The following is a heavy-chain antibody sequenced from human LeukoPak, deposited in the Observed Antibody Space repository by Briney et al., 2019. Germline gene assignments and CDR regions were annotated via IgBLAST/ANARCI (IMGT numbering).Heavy chain of an antibody. CDR2: ISYDGSTQ. Sequence: PGRSLRLSCAASGFTFSRFAMHWVRQGPGKGLEWVAVISYDGSTQYYPDSVKGRFTVSRDNSKNTLYLQMSSLRPEDTAVYYCARASSTAVAGTGFGSWGQGALVTVSS. CDR1: GFTFSRFA. CDR3: ARASSTAVAGTGFGS. V-gene: IGHV3-30*04. J-gene: IGHJ4*02. D-gene: IGHD6-19*01.